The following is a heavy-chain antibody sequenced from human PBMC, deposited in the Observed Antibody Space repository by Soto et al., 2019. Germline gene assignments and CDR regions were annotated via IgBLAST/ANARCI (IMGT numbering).Heavy chain of an antibody. D-gene: IGHD2-2*01. V-gene: IGHV4-31*03. J-gene: IGHJ1*01. CDR3: ASAPIRTRSPEFFHH. CDR1: GVSFSSGGYY. CDR2: IYYSGIT. Sequence: PSETLSLTCTVSGVSFSSGGYYWTWIRQHPGAGLEWIGYIYYSGITYYNPSLKSRVTISVDTSKNQFSLEMSSVTAADTAVYYCASAPIRTRSPEFFHHWGQGSLVTV.